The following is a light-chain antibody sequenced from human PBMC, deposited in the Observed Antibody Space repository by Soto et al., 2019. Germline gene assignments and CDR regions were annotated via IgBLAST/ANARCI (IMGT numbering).Light chain of an antibody. V-gene: IGKV3-20*01. J-gene: IGKJ1*01. Sequence: IVLTQSPGTLSLSPGERATLSCRASQSVSSTYLAWYQQKSGQAPSLLIYGTSSRATGIPDRFSGSGSGTDFTLTISRLEPEDFALYYCQQYGTSTWTFGQGTKVDIK. CDR2: GTS. CDR3: QQYGTSTWT. CDR1: QSVSSTY.